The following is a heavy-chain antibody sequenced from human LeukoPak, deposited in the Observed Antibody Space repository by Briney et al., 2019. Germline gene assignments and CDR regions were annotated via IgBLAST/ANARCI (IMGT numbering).Heavy chain of an antibody. CDR1: GYTFTGYY. D-gene: IGHD1-26*01. J-gene: IGHJ5*02. CDR2: INPNSGGT. CDR3: AGAGDSGILA. Sequence: ASVKVSCKASGYTFTGYYMHWVRQAPGQGLEWMGWINPNSGGTNYAQDFHGRVTMTRDTSISTAYMELSRLRSDDTAVYYCAGAGDSGILAWGQGILVTVSS. V-gene: IGHV1-2*02.